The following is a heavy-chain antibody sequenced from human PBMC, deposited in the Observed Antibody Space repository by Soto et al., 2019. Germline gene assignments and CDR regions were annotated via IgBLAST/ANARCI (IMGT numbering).Heavy chain of an antibody. V-gene: IGHV5-51*01. J-gene: IGHJ6*02. D-gene: IGHD6-13*01. CDR2: IYPGDSDT. Sequence: GESLKISCKGAGYRFTGYWIGWVRQMPGKGLEWMGIIYPGDSDTRYSPSFQGQVTISADKSISTAYLQWSSLKASDTAMYYCARTAAAGKYYYGTDVWGQGTTVTVSS. CDR1: GYRFTGYW. CDR3: ARTAAAGKYYYGTDV.